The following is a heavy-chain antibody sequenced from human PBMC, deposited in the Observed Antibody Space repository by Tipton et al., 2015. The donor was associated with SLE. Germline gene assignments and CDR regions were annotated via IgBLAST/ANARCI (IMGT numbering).Heavy chain of an antibody. J-gene: IGHJ4*02. V-gene: IGHV3-21*04. Sequence: SLRLSCAASGFTFSSYAMNWVRQAPGKGLEWVSSISSSSYIYYADSVKGRFTISRDNAKNSLYLQMNSLRAEDTAVYYCAKDGSSSFYFDYWGQGTLVTVSS. CDR2: ISSSSYI. D-gene: IGHD6-6*01. CDR1: GFTFSSYA. CDR3: AKDGSSSFYFDY.